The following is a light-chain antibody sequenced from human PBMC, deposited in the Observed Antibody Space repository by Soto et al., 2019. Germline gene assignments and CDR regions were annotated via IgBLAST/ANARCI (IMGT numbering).Light chain of an antibody. Sequence: EVVLTQSPGTLSLSPGERVTLSCRASQTININYFAWYQQKPGQAPRLLMSGASNRATGIPDRFSGSGSGTDFTLTINRLEPEDFAMYFCQQYNTSPRTFGQGTKVEVK. CDR3: QQYNTSPRT. CDR1: QTININY. V-gene: IGKV3-20*01. J-gene: IGKJ1*01. CDR2: GAS.